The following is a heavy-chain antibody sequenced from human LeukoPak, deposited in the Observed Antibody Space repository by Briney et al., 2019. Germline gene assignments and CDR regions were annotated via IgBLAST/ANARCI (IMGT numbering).Heavy chain of an antibody. CDR2: IYTSGST. CDR3: ARVWVVTAGINWFDP. CDR1: GGSISSYY. Sequence: IPSETLSLTCTVSGGSISSYYWSWIRQPAGKGLEWIGRIYTSGSTNYNPSLKSRVTISVDTSKNQFSLKLSSVTAADTAVYYCARVWVVTAGINWFDPWGQGTLVTVSS. J-gene: IGHJ5*02. V-gene: IGHV4-4*07. D-gene: IGHD2-21*02.